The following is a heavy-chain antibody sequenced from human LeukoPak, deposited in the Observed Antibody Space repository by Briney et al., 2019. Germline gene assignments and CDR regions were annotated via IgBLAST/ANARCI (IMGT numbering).Heavy chain of an antibody. D-gene: IGHD1-20*01. CDR2: LGYDGRGT. CDR1: GFTFNNYA. Sequence: GGSLRLSCAASGFTFNNYAMHWVRQAPGKGLEWVSRLGYDGRGTNYADSVKGRFTISRDNDKNILYLQMNSLRADDTALYYCARDGFVGPVTDYLDSWGQGTLVTVSS. CDR3: ARDGFVGPVTDYLDS. J-gene: IGHJ4*01. V-gene: IGHV3-74*01.